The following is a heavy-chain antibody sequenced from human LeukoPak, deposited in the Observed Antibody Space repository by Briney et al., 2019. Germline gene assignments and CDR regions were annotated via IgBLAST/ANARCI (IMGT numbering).Heavy chain of an antibody. J-gene: IGHJ4*02. CDR3: ASKVERYFEY. CDR2: IYPGGHT. D-gene: IGHD1-26*01. V-gene: IGHV3-66*01. Sequence: GGSLRLSCAASGFTVSSNHMTWVRQAPGKGLEWVSLIYPGGHTYSTDSVKGRFTISRDNSKHTLYLQMNSLRAEDTAVYYCASKVERYFEYWGQGILVTVPS. CDR1: GFTVSSNH.